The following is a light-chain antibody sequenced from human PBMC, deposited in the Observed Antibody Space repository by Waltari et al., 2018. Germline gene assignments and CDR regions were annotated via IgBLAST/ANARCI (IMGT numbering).Light chain of an antibody. Sequence: DTQITQSPSALSASVGDRVTSTCRASHTITTYLNWYQQKPGKAPKVLISAASTLHSGVLSIFSGRGSGTYFTLTITSLQPEAFATYYCQQSYATPLTFGGGTRVELK. CDR3: QQSYATPLT. CDR2: AAS. J-gene: IGKJ4*01. CDR1: HTITTY. V-gene: IGKV1-39*01.